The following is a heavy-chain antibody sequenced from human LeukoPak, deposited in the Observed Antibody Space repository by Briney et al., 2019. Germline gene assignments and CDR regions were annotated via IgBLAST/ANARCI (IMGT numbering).Heavy chain of an antibody. CDR1: GFTFSSYS. D-gene: IGHD6-13*01. CDR2: ITSSSSTI. J-gene: IGHJ1*01. Sequence: GGSLRLSCAASGFTFSSYSMTWVRQAPGKGLEWVSYITSSSSTISYADSVKGRFTTSRDNAKNSLDLQMNSLKVEDTAVYYCATPAAGPGAEYSLYWGQGTLVIVSS. V-gene: IGHV3-48*04. CDR3: ATPAAGPGAEYSLY.